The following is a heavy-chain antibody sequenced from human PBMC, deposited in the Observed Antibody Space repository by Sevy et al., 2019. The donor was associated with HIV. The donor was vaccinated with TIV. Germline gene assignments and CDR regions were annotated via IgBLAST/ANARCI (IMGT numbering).Heavy chain of an antibody. D-gene: IGHD1-26*01. CDR2: ISGSGNTI. V-gene: IGHV3-11*01. J-gene: IGHJ4*02. Sequence: GGSLRLSCAASGFIFSDYYMSWIRQAPGKGLEWVSYISGSGNTIYYTDSVKGRFTISRDNVKDSLYLQMNSLGAEDTAVYYCARAGGSWALRYWGQGSLVTVSS. CDR1: GFIFSDYY. CDR3: ARAGGSWALRY.